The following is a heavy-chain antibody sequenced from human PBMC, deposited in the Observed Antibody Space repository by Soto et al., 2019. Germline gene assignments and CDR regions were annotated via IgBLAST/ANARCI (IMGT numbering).Heavy chain of an antibody. Sequence: LSLTCTVSGGSSSSSSYYWGWIRQPPGKGLEWIGTIYYSGSTYYNPSLKSRVTISVDTSKNQFSLKLNSVTAADTAVYYCARRPAGSYYYDSGYYYGMDVWGQGTTVTVSS. CDR3: ARRPAGSYYYDSGYYYGMDV. CDR1: GGSSSSSSYY. CDR2: IYYSGST. J-gene: IGHJ6*02. D-gene: IGHD3-10*01. V-gene: IGHV4-39*01.